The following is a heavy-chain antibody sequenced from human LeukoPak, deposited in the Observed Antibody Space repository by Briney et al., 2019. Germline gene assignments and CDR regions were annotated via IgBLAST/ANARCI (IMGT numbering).Heavy chain of an antibody. Sequence: ASVKVSCKASGYTFASYYLHWVRQAPGQGLEWMGVIHPSGGSTTYAQKFQGRVTLTKDTSTSTVYIELSSLRSDDTAIFYCARMAMGTAMVTNFFDLWGQGTLITVSA. D-gene: IGHD5-18*01. CDR1: GYTFASYY. CDR2: IHPSGGST. CDR3: ARMAMGTAMVTNFFDL. J-gene: IGHJ4*02. V-gene: IGHV1-46*01.